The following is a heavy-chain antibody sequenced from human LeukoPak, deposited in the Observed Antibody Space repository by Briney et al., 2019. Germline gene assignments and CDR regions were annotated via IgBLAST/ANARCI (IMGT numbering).Heavy chain of an antibody. J-gene: IGHJ4*02. D-gene: IGHD2-15*01. CDR3: ATGGYCSGGSCYSRPLDY. V-gene: IGHV1-2*02. CDR1: GYTFTGYY. CDR2: INPNSGGT. Sequence: ASVKVSCKASGYTFTGYYMHWVRQAPGQGLEWMGWINPNSGGTNYAQKFQGRVTMTRDTSISTAYMELSRLRSDDTAVYYCATGGYCSGGSCYSRPLDYWGQGILVTVSS.